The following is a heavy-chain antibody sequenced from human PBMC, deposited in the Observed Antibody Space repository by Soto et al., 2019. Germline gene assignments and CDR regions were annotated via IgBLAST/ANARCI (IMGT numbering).Heavy chain of an antibody. D-gene: IGHD4-4*01. CDR1: GFTFSSAA. Sequence: EVQILESGGSLVQPGGSLRLSCTASGFTFSSAAMNWVRQAPGKGLEWVSIISGTDSRTYYADSVKGRFTISRDNSRNTLYLDRISLRAEDTAVYYCARSLDIHYKNWFDPWGHGTLVTVSS. CDR2: ISGTDSRT. J-gene: IGHJ5*02. V-gene: IGHV3-23*01. CDR3: ARSLDIHYKNWFDP.